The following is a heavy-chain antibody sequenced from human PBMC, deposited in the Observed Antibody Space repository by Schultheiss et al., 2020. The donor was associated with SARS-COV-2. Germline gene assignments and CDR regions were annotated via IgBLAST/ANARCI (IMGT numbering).Heavy chain of an antibody. CDR1: GFTFSSYA. CDR3: AKYSTQYDFWSGYSGYYYYYYMDV. Sequence: GGSLRLSCAASGFTFSSYAMSWVRQAPGKGLEWVSAISGSGGSTYYADSVKGRFTISRDNSKNTLYLQMNCLRAEDTAVYYCAKYSTQYDFWSGYSGYYYYYYMDVWVKGTTVTVSS. CDR2: ISGSGGST. D-gene: IGHD3-3*01. J-gene: IGHJ6*03. V-gene: IGHV3-23*01.